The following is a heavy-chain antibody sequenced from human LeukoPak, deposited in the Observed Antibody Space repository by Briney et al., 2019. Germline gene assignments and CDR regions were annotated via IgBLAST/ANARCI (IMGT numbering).Heavy chain of an antibody. J-gene: IGHJ4*02. Sequence: GGSLRLSCAASGFTFSSYAMSWVRQAPGKGLEWVSAISGSGGSTYYADSVKGRFTISRDNSKNTLYLQMNSLRAEDTAVYYCAKYFYYYDSSGPNDYWGQGTLVTVSS. V-gene: IGHV3-23*01. D-gene: IGHD3-22*01. CDR3: AKYFYYYDSSGPNDY. CDR2: ISGSGGST. CDR1: GFTFSSYA.